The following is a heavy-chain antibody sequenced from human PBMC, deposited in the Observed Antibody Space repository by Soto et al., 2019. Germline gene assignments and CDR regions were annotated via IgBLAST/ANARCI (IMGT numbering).Heavy chain of an antibody. Sequence: QVQLVESGGGVVQPGRSLRLSCAAFGFTFNTYGMHWVRQAPGKGLEWVAFISYDGSNKFYGDSVKGRFTISRDNSRKTLFLQMHTLRTAATAAYSCAEPRSPSSGNKPFDNWGQGTLVTVYS. CDR1: GFTFNTYG. CDR3: AEPRSPSSGNKPFDN. CDR2: ISYDGSNK. D-gene: IGHD2-15*01. V-gene: IGHV3-30*18. J-gene: IGHJ4*02.